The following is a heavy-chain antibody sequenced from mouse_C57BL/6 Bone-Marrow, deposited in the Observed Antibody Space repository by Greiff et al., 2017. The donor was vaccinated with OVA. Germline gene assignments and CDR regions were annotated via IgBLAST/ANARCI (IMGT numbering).Heavy chain of an antibody. J-gene: IGHJ4*01. CDR1: GYTFTSYW. V-gene: IGHV1-69*01. D-gene: IGHD3-1*01. Sequence: QVQLQQPGAELVKPGASVKLSCKASGYTFTSYWMHWVKQRPGQGLEWIGEIDPTDSYTNYNQKFKGKSTLTVDKSSSTAYMQLSSLTSEDSAVXYCARGLPNAIAYWGQGTSATVSS. CDR2: IDPTDSYT. CDR3: ARGLPNAIAY.